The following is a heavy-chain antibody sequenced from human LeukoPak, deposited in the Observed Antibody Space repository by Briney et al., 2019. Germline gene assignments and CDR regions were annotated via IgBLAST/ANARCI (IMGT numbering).Heavy chain of an antibody. CDR1: GGSISSYY. CDR3: ARADTYYYDSSGYYER. Sequence: PSETLSLTCTVSGGSISSYYWSWIRQPPGKGLEWIGYIYYSGSTNYNPSLESRVTISVDTSKNQFSLKLSSVTAADTAVYYCARADTYYYDSSGYYERWGQGTLVTVSS. J-gene: IGHJ4*02. CDR2: IYYSGST. D-gene: IGHD3-22*01. V-gene: IGHV4-59*01.